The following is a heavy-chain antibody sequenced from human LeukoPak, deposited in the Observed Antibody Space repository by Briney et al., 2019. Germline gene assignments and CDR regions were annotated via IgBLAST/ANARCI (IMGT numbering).Heavy chain of an antibody. CDR2: ISSSSSFI. CDR3: AKDRPNYYGSNGHYYRRDGDS. Sequence: GGSLRLSCAASGFTFSSNSMNWVRQAPGKGLEWVSSISSSSSFIFYADPVKGRFTISRDNAKNSLYLQMNSLRAEDTAIYYCAKDRPNYYGSNGHYYRRDGDSWGQGALVTVSS. V-gene: IGHV3-21*04. CDR1: GFTFSSNS. J-gene: IGHJ5*01. D-gene: IGHD3-22*01.